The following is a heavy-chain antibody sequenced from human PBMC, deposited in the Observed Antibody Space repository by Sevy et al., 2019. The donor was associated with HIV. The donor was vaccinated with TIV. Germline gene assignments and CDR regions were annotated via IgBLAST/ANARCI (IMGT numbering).Heavy chain of an antibody. D-gene: IGHD3-10*01. CDR1: GFSFRRYA. V-gene: IGHV3-30*04. CDR2: ISYDGRNE. CDR3: VRDGGGDYFDY. Sequence: GGSLRLSCEASGFSFRRYAMHWVRQAPGKGLEWLTVISYDGRNEYYVDSVKGRFTISRDNSKNTLYLQMNSLRPEDTNIYYCVRDGGGDYFDYWGQGTLVTVSS. J-gene: IGHJ4*02.